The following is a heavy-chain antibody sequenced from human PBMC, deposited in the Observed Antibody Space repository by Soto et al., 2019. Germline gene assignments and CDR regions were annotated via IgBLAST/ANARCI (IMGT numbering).Heavy chain of an antibody. J-gene: IGHJ6*02. Sequence: QVQLVESGGGVVQPGRSLRLSCAASGFTFSSYGMHWVRQAPGKGLEWVAVIWYDGSNKYYADSVKGRFTISRDNSKNTLYLQMSSLRAEDTAVYYCARGDYIWFGELYYYGMDVWGQGTTVTVSS. V-gene: IGHV3-33*01. D-gene: IGHD3-10*01. CDR1: GFTFSSYG. CDR3: ARGDYIWFGELYYYGMDV. CDR2: IWYDGSNK.